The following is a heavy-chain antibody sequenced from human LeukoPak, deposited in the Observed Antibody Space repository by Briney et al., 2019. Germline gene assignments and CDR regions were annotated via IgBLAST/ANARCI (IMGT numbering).Heavy chain of an antibody. V-gene: IGHV3-23*01. Sequence: GGSLRLSCAASGFTFSSYAMSWVRQAPGKGLEWVSPIRWSGRSTYYADSVKHRFTSSIDNSKNTLYLQRNSLRAEDTAVYYCAKGLTSAGWGQGTLVTVSS. J-gene: IGHJ4*02. CDR3: AKGLTSAG. CDR2: IRWSGRST. CDR1: GFTFSSYA.